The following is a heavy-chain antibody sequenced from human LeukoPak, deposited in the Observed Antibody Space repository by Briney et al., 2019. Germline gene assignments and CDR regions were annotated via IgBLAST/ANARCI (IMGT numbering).Heavy chain of an antibody. CDR1: GGSISSGSYY. Sequence: SQTLSLTCTVSGGSISSGSYYWSWIRQPAGKGLEWIGRIYTSGSTNYNPSLKSRVTISVDTSKNQFSPKLSSVTAADTAVYYCARSNYDILTGYYLDFDYWGQGTLVTVSS. J-gene: IGHJ4*02. CDR2: IYTSGST. CDR3: ARSNYDILTGYYLDFDY. V-gene: IGHV4-61*02. D-gene: IGHD3-9*01.